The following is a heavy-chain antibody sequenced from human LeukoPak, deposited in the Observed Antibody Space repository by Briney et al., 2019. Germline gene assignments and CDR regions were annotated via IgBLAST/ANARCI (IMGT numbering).Heavy chain of an antibody. V-gene: IGHV3-23*03. CDR2: IYSAGDT. J-gene: IGHJ4*02. CDR3: ARDANSFPNFFDL. CDR1: GINFSSHA. Sequence: GGSLRLSCAASGINFSSHALSWVRQAPGKGLEWVSLIYSAGDTFYSDSVRGRFTVSRDNSKNTLYLQMNSLRAEDTAFYYCARDANSFPNFFDLWGRGTLVTVPS. D-gene: IGHD4-23*01.